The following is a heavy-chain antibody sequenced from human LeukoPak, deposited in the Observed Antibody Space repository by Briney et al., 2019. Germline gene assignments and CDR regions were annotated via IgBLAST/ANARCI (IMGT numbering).Heavy chain of an antibody. D-gene: IGHD6-19*01. CDR2: INSDGSST. Sequence: RPGGSLRLSCAASGFTFSSYWMHWVRQAPGKGLVWVSRINSDGSSTSYADSVKGRFTISRDNAKNTLYLQMNSLRAEDTAVYYCARAGSPLYSSGWTRGRSFDYWGQGTLVTVSS. J-gene: IGHJ4*02. V-gene: IGHV3-74*01. CDR3: ARAGSPLYSSGWTRGRSFDY. CDR1: GFTFSSYW.